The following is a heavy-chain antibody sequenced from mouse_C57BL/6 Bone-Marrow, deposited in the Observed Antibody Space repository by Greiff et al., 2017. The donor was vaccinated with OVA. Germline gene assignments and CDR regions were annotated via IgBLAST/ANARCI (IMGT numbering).Heavy chain of an antibody. D-gene: IGHD3-2*02. J-gene: IGHJ3*01. Sequence: EVKLVESGGDLVKPGGSLKLSCAASGFTFSSYGMSWVRQTPDKRLEWVATISSGGSYTYYPDSVKGRFTISRDNAKNTLYLQMSSLKSEDTAMYYCARHQAWFAYWGQGTLVTVSA. V-gene: IGHV5-6*01. CDR2: ISSGGSYT. CDR3: ARHQAWFAY. CDR1: GFTFSSYG.